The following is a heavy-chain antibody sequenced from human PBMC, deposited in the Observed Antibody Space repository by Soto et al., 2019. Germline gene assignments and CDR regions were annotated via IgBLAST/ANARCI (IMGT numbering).Heavy chain of an antibody. J-gene: IGHJ4*02. Sequence: QVQLVQSGPEVKKPGSSVKVSCKASGDTFNSYVITWVRQAPGQGLEWLGGIITAFGTTSYAQNFQDRLTITADEAATTAHMELGSLTSDDTAMYYCTRSYGYTFGGSLDNWGQGTLVTVSS. V-gene: IGHV1-69*01. CDR3: TRSYGYTFGGSLDN. CDR1: GDTFNSYV. CDR2: IITAFGTT. D-gene: IGHD5-18*01.